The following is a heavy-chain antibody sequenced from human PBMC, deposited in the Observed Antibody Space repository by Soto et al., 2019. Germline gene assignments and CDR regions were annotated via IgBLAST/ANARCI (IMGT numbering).Heavy chain of an antibody. Sequence: ESGGGVVQPGRSLRLSCAASGFTFSSYGMHWVRQAPGKGLEWVAVISYDGSNKYYADSVKGRFTISRDNSKNTLYLQMNSLRAEDTAVYYCAKIYSYGYSVDYWGQGTLVTVSS. J-gene: IGHJ4*02. CDR3: AKIYSYGYSVDY. CDR2: ISYDGSNK. V-gene: IGHV3-30*18. CDR1: GFTFSSYG. D-gene: IGHD5-18*01.